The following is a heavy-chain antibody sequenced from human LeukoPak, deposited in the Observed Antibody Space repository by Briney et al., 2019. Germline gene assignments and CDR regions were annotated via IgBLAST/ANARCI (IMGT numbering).Heavy chain of an antibody. Sequence: PSETLSLTCAVYGGSFSGYYWSWIRQPPGKGLEGIGEINHSGSTNYNPSLKSRVTISVDTSKNQFSLKLSSVTAADTAVYYCARAWGAIDYWGQGTLVTVSS. D-gene: IGHD3-16*01. CDR2: INHSGST. J-gene: IGHJ4*02. CDR1: GGSFSGYY. V-gene: IGHV4-34*01. CDR3: ARAWGAIDY.